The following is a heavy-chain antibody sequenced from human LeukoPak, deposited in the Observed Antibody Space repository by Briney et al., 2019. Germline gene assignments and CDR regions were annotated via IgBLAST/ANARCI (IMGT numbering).Heavy chain of an antibody. V-gene: IGHV4-39*01. Sequence: SETLSLTCTVSGGSISSSSSYWGWIRQPPGKGLEWIGSIYYSGSTYYNPSLKSRVTISVDTSKNQFSLKLSSVTAADTAVYYCARLLYSSSWYLMSGAFDIWGQGTMVTVSS. J-gene: IGHJ3*02. CDR2: IYYSGST. CDR1: GGSISSSSSY. CDR3: ARLLYSSSWYLMSGAFDI. D-gene: IGHD6-13*01.